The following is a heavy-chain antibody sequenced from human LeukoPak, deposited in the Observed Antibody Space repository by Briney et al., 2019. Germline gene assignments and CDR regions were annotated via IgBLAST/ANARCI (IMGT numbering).Heavy chain of an antibody. V-gene: IGHV3-9*01. D-gene: IGHD3-22*01. J-gene: IGHJ4*02. CDR1: GFTFDDYA. CDR2: ISWNSGSI. Sequence: PGGSLRLSCAASGFTFDDYAMHWVRQAPGKGLEWVSGISWNSGSIGYADSVKGRFTISRDNAKNSLYLQMNSLRAEDTALYYCAKVGDSSGYYHPYFDYWGQGTLVTVSS. CDR3: AKVGDSSGYYHPYFDY.